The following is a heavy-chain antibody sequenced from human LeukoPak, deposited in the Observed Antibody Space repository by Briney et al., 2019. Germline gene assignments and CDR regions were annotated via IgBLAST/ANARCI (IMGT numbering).Heavy chain of an antibody. CDR2: IYYSGST. CDR3: ARAPSSGWYGGFDY. D-gene: IGHD6-19*01. Sequence: SETLSLTCAVYGGSFSGYYWSWIRQPPGKGLEWIGYIYYSGSTNYNPSPKSRVTISVDTSKNQFSLKLSSVTAADTAVYYCARAPSSGWYGGFDYWGQGTLVTVSS. J-gene: IGHJ4*02. V-gene: IGHV4-59*01. CDR1: GGSFSGYY.